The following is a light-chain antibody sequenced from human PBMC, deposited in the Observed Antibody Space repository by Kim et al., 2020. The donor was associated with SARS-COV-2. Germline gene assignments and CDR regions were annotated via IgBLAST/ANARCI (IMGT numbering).Light chain of an antibody. CDR1: QSVSSW. Sequence: DIQMTQSPSTLSASVGDRVTITWRASQSVSSWLAWYQQKPGKAPKLLIYKASTLEGGVPSRFSGRGSGTEFTLTINSLQPDDFATYSCQQYYIHPYAFGQETKLYI. J-gene: IGKJ2*01. V-gene: IGKV1-5*03. CDR2: KAS. CDR3: QQYYIHPYA.